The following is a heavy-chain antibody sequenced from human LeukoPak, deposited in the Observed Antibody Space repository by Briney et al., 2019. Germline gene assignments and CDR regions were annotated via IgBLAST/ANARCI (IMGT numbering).Heavy chain of an antibody. CDR2: IYNSANT. V-gene: IGHV4-39*01. D-gene: IGHD5-12*01. J-gene: IGHJ3*02. Sequence: SGTLSLTCTVSGDSISSSSYCWDWTRQPPGKGLEWIGNIYNSANTHYNPSLKTRITMSVDTSKNQFSLKLNSVTAADTGIYYCARHSRSAYTGYENAFDIWGQGTMVTVS. CDR1: GDSISSSSYC. CDR3: ARHSRSAYTGYENAFDI.